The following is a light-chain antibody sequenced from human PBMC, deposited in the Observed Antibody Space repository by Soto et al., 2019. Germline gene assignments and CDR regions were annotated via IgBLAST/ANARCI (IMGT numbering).Light chain of an antibody. Sequence: QSVLTQAPSASGTAGQRVTISCSGSSSNIGSNYVYWYQHLPGTAPKLVIYRNNQRPSGVPDRFSGSKSGTSASLAISGLRSEDEADYYCAAWDDSLSGHVVFGGGTKLTVL. V-gene: IGLV1-47*01. CDR2: RNN. J-gene: IGLJ2*01. CDR1: SSNIGSNY. CDR3: AAWDDSLSGHVV.